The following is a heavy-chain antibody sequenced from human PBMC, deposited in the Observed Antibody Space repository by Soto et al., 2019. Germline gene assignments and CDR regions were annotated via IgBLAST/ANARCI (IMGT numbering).Heavy chain of an antibody. CDR3: ARVAFGYFPYYYYYGMDV. Sequence: PGGSLRLSCAASGFTFSSYWMSWVRQAPGKGLEWVANIKQDGSEKYYVDSVKGRFTISRDNAKNPLYLQMNSLRAEDTAVYYCARVAFGYFPYYYYYGMDVWGQGTTVTVSS. CDR1: GFTFSSYW. CDR2: IKQDGSEK. V-gene: IGHV3-7*03. J-gene: IGHJ6*02. D-gene: IGHD5-12*01.